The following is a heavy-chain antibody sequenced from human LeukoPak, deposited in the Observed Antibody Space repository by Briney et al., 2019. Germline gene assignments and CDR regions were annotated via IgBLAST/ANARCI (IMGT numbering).Heavy chain of an antibody. V-gene: IGHV1-3*01. Sequence: GASVKVSCKASGYTFTTYALTWVRQAPGQRLEWMGWINVGNGNTKSSQKFQGRVTITRDMSASTAYMELSSLRSEDTAVYFCARGPYSNYWFDPWGQGTLVTVSS. D-gene: IGHD4-11*01. CDR1: GYTFTTYA. CDR2: INVGNGNT. CDR3: ARGPYSNYWFDP. J-gene: IGHJ5*02.